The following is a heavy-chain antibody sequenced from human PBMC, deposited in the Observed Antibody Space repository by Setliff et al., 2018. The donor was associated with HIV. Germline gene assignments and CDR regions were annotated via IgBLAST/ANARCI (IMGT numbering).Heavy chain of an antibody. CDR1: GGSFSGYY. D-gene: IGHD1-26*01. V-gene: IGHV4-34*01. CDR2: INHSGST. J-gene: IGHJ4*02. CDR3: ARVGWDYYDI. Sequence: SETLSLTCAVYGGSFSGYYWSWIRQPPGKGLEWIGEINHSGSTNYNPSLKSRVTISVDTSKNQFSLKLSSVTAADTAVYYCARVGWDYYDIWGQGTPVTVSS.